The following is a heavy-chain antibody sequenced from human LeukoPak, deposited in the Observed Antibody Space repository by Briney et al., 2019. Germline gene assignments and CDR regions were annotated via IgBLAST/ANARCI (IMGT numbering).Heavy chain of an antibody. CDR2: IYYSGST. CDR1: GGSISGTSYY. V-gene: IGHV4-39*01. CDR3: ARIGFSTGWYPYFDY. Sequence: SETLSLTCTVSGGSISGTSYYWGWIRQPPGKGLEWIVSIYYSGSTYYNPSLKSRVTISVDTSKNQFSLKLSSVTTADTAVFYCARIGFSTGWYPYFDYWGQGTLVTVSS. J-gene: IGHJ4*02. D-gene: IGHD6-19*01.